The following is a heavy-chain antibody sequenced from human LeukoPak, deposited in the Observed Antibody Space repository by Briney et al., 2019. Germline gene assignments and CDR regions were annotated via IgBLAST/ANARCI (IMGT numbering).Heavy chain of an antibody. CDR3: AKDAGYCSSTSCPTFDY. CDR2: INSGAKTI. Sequence: GGSLRLSCAASGFTFSSYAMSWVRQAPGKGLEWIAYINSGAKTIRYAESVKGRFTISRDNAENSLYLQMNSLRAEDTAVYYCAKDAGYCSSTSCPTFDYWGQGTLVTVSS. D-gene: IGHD2-2*01. J-gene: IGHJ4*02. V-gene: IGHV3-48*04. CDR1: GFTFSSYA.